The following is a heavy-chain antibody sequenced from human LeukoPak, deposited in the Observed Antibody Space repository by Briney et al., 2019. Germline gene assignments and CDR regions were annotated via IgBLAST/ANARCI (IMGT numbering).Heavy chain of an antibody. CDR3: TTEGWLHTGLEY. CDR1: GFTVSSNY. V-gene: IGHV3-53*01. J-gene: IGHJ4*02. CDR2: IYSGGST. D-gene: IGHD3-3*01. Sequence: QAGGSLRLSCAASGFTVSSNYMSWVRQAPGKGLEWVSVIYSGGSTYYADSVKGRFTISRDNSKNTLYLQMNSLRAEDTAVYYCTTEGWLHTGLEYWGQGTLVTVSS.